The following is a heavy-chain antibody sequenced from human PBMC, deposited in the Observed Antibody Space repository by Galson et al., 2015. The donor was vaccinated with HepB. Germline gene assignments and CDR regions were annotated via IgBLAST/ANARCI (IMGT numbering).Heavy chain of an antibody. CDR2: TYYRSKWYN. J-gene: IGHJ4*02. CDR1: GDSVSRNSAA. CDR3: ARDPPLGTPFDY. D-gene: IGHD7-27*01. Sequence: CAISGDSVSRNSAAWNWIRQSPSRGLEWLGRTYYRSKWYNDYGVSVQSRITINPDTSKNQFSLQLNSVTPEDTAVYYCARDPPLGTPFDYWGQGTLVTVSS. V-gene: IGHV6-1*01.